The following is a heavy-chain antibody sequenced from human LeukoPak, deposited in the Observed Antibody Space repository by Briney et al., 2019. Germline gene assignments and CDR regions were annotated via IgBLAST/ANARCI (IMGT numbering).Heavy chain of an antibody. V-gene: IGHV1-8*03. CDR2: MNPKSGNT. CDR3: ARWQYQLLFYGYMDV. J-gene: IGHJ6*03. D-gene: IGHD2-2*01. CDR1: GYTFTSYD. Sequence: ASVKVSCMASGYTFTSYDINWLRQATGQGLEWMGWMNPKSGNTGYAQKFHGRVTITRNTSISTAYMELSSLRSEDTAVYYCARWQYQLLFYGYMDVWGKGTTVTVSS.